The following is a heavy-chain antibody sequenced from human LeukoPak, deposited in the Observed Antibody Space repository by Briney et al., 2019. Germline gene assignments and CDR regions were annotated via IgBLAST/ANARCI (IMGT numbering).Heavy chain of an antibody. CDR1: GGTFSSYA. J-gene: IGHJ4*02. CDR2: MNPNSGNT. D-gene: IGHD3-3*01. V-gene: IGHV1-8*02. Sequence: ASVKVSCKASGGTFSSYAISWVRQATGQGLEWMGWMNPNSGNTGYAQKFQGRVTMTRNTSISTAYMELSSLRSEDTAVYYCTALEGEIDYWGQGTLVTVSS. CDR3: TALEGEIDY.